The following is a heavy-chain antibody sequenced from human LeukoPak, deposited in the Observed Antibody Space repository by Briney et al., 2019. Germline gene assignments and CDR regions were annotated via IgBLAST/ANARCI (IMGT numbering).Heavy chain of an antibody. J-gene: IGHJ4*02. CDR1: GFTFSNSA. Sequence: GGSLRLSCAASGFTFSNSAMSWARQAPGKGLEWVSGISGSGGGTYYAESVKGRFTISRDNSKNTLYLQMNSLRAEDTAVYYCAKGRTSSPGAYWGQGTLVTVSS. D-gene: IGHD6-6*01. CDR2: ISGSGGGT. CDR3: AKGRTSSPGAY. V-gene: IGHV3-23*01.